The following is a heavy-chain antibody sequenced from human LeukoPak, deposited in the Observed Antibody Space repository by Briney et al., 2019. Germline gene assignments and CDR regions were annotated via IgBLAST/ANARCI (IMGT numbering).Heavy chain of an antibody. J-gene: IGHJ4*02. Sequence: GGSLRLSCAGSGFIFSSYEMNWVRQAPGKGLEGISYISSVGSPIYYPDSVKGRFNISRDNHKNSLYLQMNSLRDEDMAVYYCAGRGEGYYGSGSYYSSVFFDYWGQGTLVSVSS. CDR3: AGRGEGYYGSGSYYSSVFFDY. D-gene: IGHD3-10*01. CDR1: GFIFSSYE. V-gene: IGHV3-48*03. CDR2: ISSVGSPI.